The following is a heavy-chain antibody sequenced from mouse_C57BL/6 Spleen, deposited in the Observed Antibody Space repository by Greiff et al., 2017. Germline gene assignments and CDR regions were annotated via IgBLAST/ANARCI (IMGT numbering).Heavy chain of an antibody. V-gene: IGHV5-9-1*02. J-gene: IGHJ3*01. CDR3: TSYGNSFAY. Sequence: EVKLVESGEGLVKPGGSLKLSCAASGFTFSSYAMSWVRQTPEKRLEWVAYISSGGDYIYYADTVKGRFTISRDNARNTLYLQMSSLKSEDAAMYYCTSYGNSFAYWGQGTLVTVSA. D-gene: IGHD2-1*01. CDR1: GFTFSSYA. CDR2: ISSGGDYI.